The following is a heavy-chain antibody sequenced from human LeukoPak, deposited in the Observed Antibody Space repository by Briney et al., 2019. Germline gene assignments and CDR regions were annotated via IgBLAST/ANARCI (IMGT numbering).Heavy chain of an antibody. D-gene: IGHD1-1*01. CDR1: GFTFSSYW. CDR2: IKQDGSEK. J-gene: IGHJ4*02. Sequence: GGSLRLSCAASGFTFSSYWMSWVRQAPGKGLEWVASIKQDGSEKNYVDSVKGRFTVSRDNAKNSLFLQMNSLRAEDTAAFYCARLSDWNFDYWGQGTLVTVSS. CDR3: ARLSDWNFDY. V-gene: IGHV3-7*01.